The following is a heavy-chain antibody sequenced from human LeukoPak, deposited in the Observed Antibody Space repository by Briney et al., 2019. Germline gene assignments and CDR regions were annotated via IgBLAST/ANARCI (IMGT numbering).Heavy chain of an antibody. Sequence: ASVKVSCKASGYTFTAYYMHWVRQAPGQGLELMGWINPNSGGTNYAQKFQGRVTMTRDTSISTAYMELSRLTSDDTAVYYCASPSHYCSGGSCYSNWFDPWGQGTLVTVSS. CDR1: GYTFTAYY. J-gene: IGHJ5*02. V-gene: IGHV1-2*02. CDR2: INPNSGGT. CDR3: ASPSHYCSGGSCYSNWFDP. D-gene: IGHD2-15*01.